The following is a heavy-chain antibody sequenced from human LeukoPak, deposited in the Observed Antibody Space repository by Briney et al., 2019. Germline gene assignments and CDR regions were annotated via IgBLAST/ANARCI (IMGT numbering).Heavy chain of an antibody. D-gene: IGHD6-19*01. V-gene: IGHV3-21*04. Sequence: PGGSLRLSCAASGFTFSNSMNWVRQAPGKGLEWVSSITRSNYIYYADSVKGRFTISRDNSKNTLYLQMNSLRAEDTAVYYCARRSGIAVAGAFDYWGQGTLVTVSS. CDR1: GFTFSNS. CDR2: ITRSNYI. J-gene: IGHJ4*02. CDR3: ARRSGIAVAGAFDY.